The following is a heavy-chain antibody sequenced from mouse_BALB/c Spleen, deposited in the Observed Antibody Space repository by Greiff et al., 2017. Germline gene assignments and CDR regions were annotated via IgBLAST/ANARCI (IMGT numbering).Heavy chain of an antibody. V-gene: IGHV14-1*02. CDR3: ARRGNYVSWFAY. Sequence: EVQLQQSGAELVRPGALVKLSCKASGFNIKDYYMHWVKQWPEQGLEWIGWIDPENGNTIYDPKFQGKASITADTSSNTAYLQLSSLTSEDTAVYYCARRGNYVSWFAYWGQGTLVTVSA. J-gene: IGHJ3*01. D-gene: IGHD2-1*01. CDR1: GFNIKDYY. CDR2: IDPENGNT.